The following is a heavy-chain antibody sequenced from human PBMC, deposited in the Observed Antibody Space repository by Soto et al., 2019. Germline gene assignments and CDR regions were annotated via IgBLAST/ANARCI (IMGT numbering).Heavy chain of an antibody. CDR2: IYYSGST. Sequence: PSETLSLTCTVSGGSISSSSYYWGWIRQPPGKGLEWIGSIYYSGSTYYNPSLKSRVTISVDTSKNQFSLKLSSVTAADTAVYYCARHVEDQYVPPDAFDIWGQGTMVTVSS. J-gene: IGHJ3*02. CDR1: GGSISSSSYY. V-gene: IGHV4-39*01. CDR3: ARHVEDQYVPPDAFDI. D-gene: IGHD3-10*02.